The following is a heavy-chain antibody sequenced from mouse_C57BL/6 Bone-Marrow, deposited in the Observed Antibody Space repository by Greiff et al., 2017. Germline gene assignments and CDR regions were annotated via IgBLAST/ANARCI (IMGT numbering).Heavy chain of an antibody. CDR3: AKMAYLLWYFDV. V-gene: IGHV2-5*01. D-gene: IGHD6-5*01. CDR2: IWRGGST. Sequence: VKLVESGPGLVQPSQSLSITCTVSGFSLTSYGVHWVRQSPGKGLEWLGVIWRGGSTDYNAAFMSRLSITKDNSKCQVFFTMNSLQADDTAIYYCAKMAYLLWYFDVWGTGTTVTVSS. J-gene: IGHJ1*03. CDR1: GFSLTSYG.